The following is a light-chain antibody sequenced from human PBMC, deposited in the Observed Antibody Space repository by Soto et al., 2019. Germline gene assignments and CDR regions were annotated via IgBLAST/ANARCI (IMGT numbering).Light chain of an antibody. CDR1: QSISSW. V-gene: IGKV1-5*01. CDR2: DAS. CDR3: QHYNSYSEA. Sequence: GDKVTITCLASQSISSWLAWYQQKPGKAPKLLMYDASSLESGVPSRFSGSRSGTEFTLTISSLQPDDFATYYCQHYNSYSEAFRQGTKVDIK. J-gene: IGKJ1*01.